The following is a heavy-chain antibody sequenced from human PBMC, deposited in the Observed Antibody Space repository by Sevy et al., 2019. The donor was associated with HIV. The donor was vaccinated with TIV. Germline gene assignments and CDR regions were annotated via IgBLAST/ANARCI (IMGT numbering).Heavy chain of an antibody. CDR1: GFTFSNYA. V-gene: IGHV3-23*01. CDR3: VDRLPWDYYGMDV. D-gene: IGHD4-17*01. J-gene: IGHJ6*02. CDR2: ISGSGGTT. Sequence: GGSLRLSCVASGFTFSNYAMTWVRQAPGKGLQWVSSISGSGGTTYYADSVKGRFTISRDNSKNTLFLQMNSLRAEDTAVYYCVDRLPWDYYGMDVWGQGTTVTVSS.